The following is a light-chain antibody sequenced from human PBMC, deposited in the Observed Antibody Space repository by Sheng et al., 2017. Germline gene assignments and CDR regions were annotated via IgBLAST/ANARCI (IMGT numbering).Light chain of an antibody. V-gene: IGKV1-39*01. CDR1: QRIGSY. CDR2: SAS. CDR3: QQSYSTPYMYT. Sequence: DIQMTQSPSSLSASVGDSVTITCRASQRIGSYLSWYQKKPGKPLKLLIYSASSLQSGVPPRFSASGSGTDFTLTITSLQPEDFATYYCQQSYSTPYMYTFGPGDRSWRSN. J-gene: IGKJ2*01.